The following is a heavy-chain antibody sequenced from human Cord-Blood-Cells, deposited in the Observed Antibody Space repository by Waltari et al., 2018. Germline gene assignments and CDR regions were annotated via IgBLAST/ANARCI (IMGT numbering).Heavy chain of an antibody. V-gene: IGHV4-39*01. Sequence: QLQLQESGPGLVKPSETLSLTCTVSGGSISSSSYYCGWIRQPPGKGLEWIGSIYYSGSTYYNPSLKSRVTISVDTSKNQFSLKLSSVTAADTAVYYCARHFGSYYAFDIWGQGTMVTVSS. J-gene: IGHJ3*02. CDR2: IYYSGST. D-gene: IGHD1-26*01. CDR1: GGSISSSSYY. CDR3: ARHFGSYYAFDI.